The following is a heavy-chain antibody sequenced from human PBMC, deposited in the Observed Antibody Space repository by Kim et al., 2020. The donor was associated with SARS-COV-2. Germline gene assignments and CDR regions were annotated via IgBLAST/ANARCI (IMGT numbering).Heavy chain of an antibody. CDR2: IIPIFGTA. Sequence: SVKVSCKASGGTFSSYAISWVRQAPGQGLEWMGGIIPIFGTANYAQKFQGRVTITADESTSTAYMELSSPRSEDTAVYYCARGRTVPNWFDPWGQGTLVTVSS. J-gene: IGHJ5*02. CDR1: GGTFSSYA. D-gene: IGHD4-17*01. CDR3: ARGRTVPNWFDP. V-gene: IGHV1-69*13.